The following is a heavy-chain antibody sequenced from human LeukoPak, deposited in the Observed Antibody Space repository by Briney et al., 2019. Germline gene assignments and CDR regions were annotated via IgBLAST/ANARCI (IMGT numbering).Heavy chain of an antibody. J-gene: IGHJ3*02. CDR3: ARKNDFEI. D-gene: IGHD2/OR15-2a*01. Sequence: SETLSLTCSVSGGSISSDHWNWIRQTPGKGLEWMGCIYYSGRTYYNHSLKSPVTISVDMSKSQFSLRLTSVTAADTAVYYCARKNDFEIWGQGTSVTVSS. V-gene: IGHV4-59*01. CDR2: IYYSGRT. CDR1: GGSISSDH.